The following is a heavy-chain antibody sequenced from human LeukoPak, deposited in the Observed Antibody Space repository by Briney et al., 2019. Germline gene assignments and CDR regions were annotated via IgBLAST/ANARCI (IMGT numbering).Heavy chain of an antibody. D-gene: IGHD2-2*01. CDR2: MNPNSGNT. Sequence: RASVKVSCKASGYTFTSYDINWVRQATGQGLEWMGWMNPNSGNTGYAQKFQGRVTITTDESTSTAYMELSSLRSEDTAVYYCARVRRLGYCSSTSCTSPGWFDPWGQGTLVTVSS. V-gene: IGHV1-8*01. CDR1: GYTFTSYD. J-gene: IGHJ5*02. CDR3: ARVRRLGYCSSTSCTSPGWFDP.